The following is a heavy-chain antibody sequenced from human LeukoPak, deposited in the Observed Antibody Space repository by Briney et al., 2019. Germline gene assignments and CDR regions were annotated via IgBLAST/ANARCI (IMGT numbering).Heavy chain of an antibody. CDR2: ISAYNGHT. Sequence: ASVKVSCKASGYTFMSHGISWVRQAPGQGLEWMGWISAYNGHTTYAQKFRDRVTMTTDTSTSTAYMELRSLRPDDTGLYYCASYIGYSFEAAYFQHWGQGTLVIVSP. D-gene: IGHD5-18*01. J-gene: IGHJ1*01. CDR3: ASYIGYSFEAAYFQH. V-gene: IGHV1-18*01. CDR1: GYTFMSHG.